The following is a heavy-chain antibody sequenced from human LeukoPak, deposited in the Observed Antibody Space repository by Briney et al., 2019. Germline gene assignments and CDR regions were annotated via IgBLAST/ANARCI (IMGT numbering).Heavy chain of an antibody. CDR1: GFTFSSYA. Sequence: SLRLSCAASGFTFSSYAMHWVRQAPGKGLEWVAVISYDGSNKYYADSVKGRFTISRDNSANTLYLQMNSLRAEDTAVYYCARPADGHVDYWGLGTLVTVSS. D-gene: IGHD2-8*01. CDR2: ISYDGSNK. V-gene: IGHV3-30*14. J-gene: IGHJ4*02. CDR3: ARPADGHVDY.